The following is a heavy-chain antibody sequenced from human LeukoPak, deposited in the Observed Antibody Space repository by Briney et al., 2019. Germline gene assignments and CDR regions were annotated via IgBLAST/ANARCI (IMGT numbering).Heavy chain of an antibody. CDR3: TRYCSGGACYAYDAFDI. V-gene: IGHV1-18*01. CDR2: ISPYNGAS. D-gene: IGHD2-15*01. CDR1: GFTFNTYD. J-gene: IGHJ3*02. Sequence: GASVNVSGKPSGFTFNTYDFNWVRQAPGQGLEWVGWISPYNGASKYAQRLQGRVTMTTDESTSTAYMELRSLRSDDTAVYYCTRYCSGGACYAYDAFDIWGQGTMVTVSS.